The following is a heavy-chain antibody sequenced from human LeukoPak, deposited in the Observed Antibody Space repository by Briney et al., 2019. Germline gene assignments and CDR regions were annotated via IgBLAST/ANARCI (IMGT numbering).Heavy chain of an antibody. V-gene: IGHV1-2*02. J-gene: IGHJ4*02. CDR2: INPNSGGT. Sequence: ASVKVSCKASGYTFTGYYMHWVRQAPGQGLEWMGWINPNSGGTNYAQKFQGRVTMSRDTSISTAYMELSRLRSDDTAVYYCARGVITFGGVIVLDYWGQGTLVTVSS. CDR3: ARGVITFGGVIVLDY. D-gene: IGHD3-16*02. CDR1: GYTFTGYY.